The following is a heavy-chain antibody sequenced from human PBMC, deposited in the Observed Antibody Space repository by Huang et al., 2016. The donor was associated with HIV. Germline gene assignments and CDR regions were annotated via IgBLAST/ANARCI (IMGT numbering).Heavy chain of an antibody. CDR3: ARPKMTAIPSDSSWSFFDF. J-gene: IGHJ4*02. CDR2: VNSRGSV. Sequence: QVRLEQWGPNLLKPSDTLSLKCAVYGDSFSDYFWTWIRQAPVKGLECIDEVNSRGSVTHNPSLRSRVSMSDEPSKNQVYLNVTSVSASDSAVYFCARPKMTAIPSDSSWSFFDFWGRGTPVTVSS. D-gene: IGHD3-3*01. V-gene: IGHV4-34*01. CDR1: GDSFSDYF.